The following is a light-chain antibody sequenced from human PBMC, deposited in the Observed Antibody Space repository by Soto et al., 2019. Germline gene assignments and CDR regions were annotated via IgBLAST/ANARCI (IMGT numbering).Light chain of an antibody. CDR1: STDFGGQNY. CDR3: SSYTDVVTLEV. J-gene: IGLJ1*01. CDR2: EVS. Sequence: QSALTQPASVSGSLGQSITISCTGTSTDFGGQNYVSWYQQRPCRAPKLILYEVSNRPSGVSNRFSSYKSGNTASLTISGLQAEEVADDYCSSYTDVVTLEVFGPGTKVTAL. V-gene: IGLV2-14*01.